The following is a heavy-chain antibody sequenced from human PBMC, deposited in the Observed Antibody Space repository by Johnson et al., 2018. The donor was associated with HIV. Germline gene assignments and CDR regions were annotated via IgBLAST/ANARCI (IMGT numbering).Heavy chain of an antibody. J-gene: IGHJ3*01. V-gene: IGHV3-20*04. Sequence: EVQLVESGGGVVRPGGSLRLSCAASGFRFDDYGMTWVRQAPGKGLEWVSGINWNGDSTGYADSVKGRFTISRDNAKYTVDLQMNSLRVEDTAVYYCAKVDCGGDTCAGYDPFDLWGQGTMVTVSS. CDR3: AKVDCGGDTCAGYDPFDL. D-gene: IGHD2-21*01. CDR1: GFRFDDYG. CDR2: INWNGDST.